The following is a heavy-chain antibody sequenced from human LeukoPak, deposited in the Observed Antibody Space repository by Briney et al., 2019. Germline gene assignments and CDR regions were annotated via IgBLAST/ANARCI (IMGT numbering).Heavy chain of an antibody. Sequence: GRSLRLSCAASGFTFITYAMHWVRQAPGKGLEWVAVISYDGSNEYYADSVKGRFTISRDHSKNMLFLQMNSLTAEDTAVYYCARDSLKNGYNYDYFDYWGQGTLVTVSS. J-gene: IGHJ4*02. D-gene: IGHD5-24*01. CDR1: GFTFITYA. V-gene: IGHV3-30-3*01. CDR3: ARDSLKNGYNYDYFDY. CDR2: ISYDGSNE.